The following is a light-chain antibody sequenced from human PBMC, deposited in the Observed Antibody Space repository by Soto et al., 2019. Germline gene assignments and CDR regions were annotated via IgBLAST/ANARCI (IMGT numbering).Light chain of an antibody. J-gene: IGLJ3*02. Sequence: NFMLTQPHSVSESPGKTVTISCTRSSGSIASNYVQWYQQRPGSAPTTVIYEDDQRPSGVPDRFSGSIDSSSNSASLTISGLKTEDEADYYCQSYGSSNQVFGGGTKVTVL. CDR3: QSYGSSNQV. V-gene: IGLV6-57*03. CDR1: SGSIASNY. CDR2: EDD.